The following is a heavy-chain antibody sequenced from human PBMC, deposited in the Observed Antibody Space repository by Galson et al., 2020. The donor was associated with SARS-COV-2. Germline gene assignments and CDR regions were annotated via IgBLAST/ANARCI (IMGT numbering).Heavy chain of an antibody. D-gene: IGHD1-1*01. J-gene: IGHJ3*01. CDR3: ARDLQGSSDALDV. V-gene: IGHV1-2*02. CDR2: INHYNGGK. CDR1: GYSFTEYY. Sequence: GSVTVSCQTSGYSFTEYYMHWVRQAPGQRLEWMGWINHYNGGKRYAPNFQGRVTMTRGTSTTYMELRTLRSDDTAVYYCARDLQGSSDALDVWRQGTMVIVSS.